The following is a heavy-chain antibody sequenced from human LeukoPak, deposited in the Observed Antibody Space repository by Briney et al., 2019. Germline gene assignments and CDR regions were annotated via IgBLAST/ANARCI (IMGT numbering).Heavy chain of an antibody. V-gene: IGHV1-46*01. CDR2: INPSGGST. CDR3: ARDPLHDLPDYYYYGMDV. CDR1: GYTSTSYY. Sequence: ASVKVSCKASGYTSTSYYMHWVRQAPGQGLEWMGIINPSGGSTSYAQKFQGRVTMTRDTSTSTVYMELSSLRSEDTAVYYCARDPLHDLPDYYYYGMDVWGQGTTVTVSS. J-gene: IGHJ6*02.